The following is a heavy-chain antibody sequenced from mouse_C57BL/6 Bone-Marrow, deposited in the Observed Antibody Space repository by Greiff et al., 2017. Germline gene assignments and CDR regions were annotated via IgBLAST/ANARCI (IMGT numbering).Heavy chain of an antibody. J-gene: IGHJ4*01. V-gene: IGHV1-26*01. Sequence: VQLQQSGPELVKPGASVKISCKASGYTFTDYYMNWVKQSHGKSLEWIGDINPNNGGTSYNQKFKGKATLTVDKSSSTAYMELRSLTSEDSAVYYGARGAMDYWGQGTSVTVSS. CDR3: ARGAMDY. CDR2: INPNNGGT. CDR1: GYTFTDYY.